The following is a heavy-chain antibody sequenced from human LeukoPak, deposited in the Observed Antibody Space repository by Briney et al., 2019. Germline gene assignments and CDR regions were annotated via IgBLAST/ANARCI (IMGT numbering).Heavy chain of an antibody. J-gene: IGHJ5*02. CDR3: ARDYYGSGSYYNPLER. V-gene: IGHV3-53*01. Sequence: SGGSLRLSCAASGFTVSSNYMSWVRQAPGKGLEWVSVIYSGGSTYYADSVKGRFTISRDNSKNTLYLQMNSLRAEDTAVYYCARDYYGSGSYYNPLERWGQGTLVTVSS. D-gene: IGHD3-10*01. CDR1: GFTVSSNY. CDR2: IYSGGST.